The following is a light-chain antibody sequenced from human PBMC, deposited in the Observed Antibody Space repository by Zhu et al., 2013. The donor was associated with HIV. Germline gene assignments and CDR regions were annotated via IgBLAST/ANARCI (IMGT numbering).Light chain of an antibody. CDR3: QQYADWPL. J-gene: IGKJ2*01. Sequence: EIVLTQSPGTLSLSPGERATLSCRASQSVIANYLAWYQHKPGQAPRLLIYDASTRATGIPGRFRGSGSGTDFTLTISSLQPEDSAMYYCQQYADWPLFGQGTNLEIK. V-gene: IGKV3-20*01. CDR2: DAS. CDR1: QSVIANY.